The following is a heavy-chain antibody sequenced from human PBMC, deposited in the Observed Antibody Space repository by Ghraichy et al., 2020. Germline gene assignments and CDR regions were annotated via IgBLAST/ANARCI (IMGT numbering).Heavy chain of an antibody. V-gene: IGHV3-48*02. D-gene: IGHD4-11*01. CDR1: GFTFSSYS. CDR3: ARLEAGNYDSYYYYGMDV. CDR2: ISSSSSTI. J-gene: IGHJ6*02. Sequence: GGSLRLSCAASGFTFSSYSMNWVRQAPGKGLEWVSYISSSSSTIYYADSVKGRFTISRDNAKNSLYLQMNSLRDEDTAVYYCARLEAGNYDSYYYYGMDVWGQGTTVTVSS.